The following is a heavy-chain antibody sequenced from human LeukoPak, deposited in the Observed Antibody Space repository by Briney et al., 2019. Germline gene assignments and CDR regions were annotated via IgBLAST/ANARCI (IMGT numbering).Heavy chain of an antibody. CDR1: GFTFSSYA. Sequence: TGGSLRLSCAASGFTFSSYAMSWVRQAPWKGLEWVSAISGSGGSTYYADSVRGRFTISRDNPQNSVFLQMNSLRAEDTAVYYCVRDRGSYRPIDYWGQGTLVTVSS. V-gene: IGHV3-23*01. J-gene: IGHJ4*02. D-gene: IGHD1-26*01. CDR2: ISGSGGST. CDR3: VRDRGSYRPIDY.